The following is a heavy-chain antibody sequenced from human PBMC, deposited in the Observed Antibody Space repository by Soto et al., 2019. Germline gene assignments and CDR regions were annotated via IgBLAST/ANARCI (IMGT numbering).Heavy chain of an antibody. CDR2: ISYDGSNK. Sequence: QVQLVESGGGVVQPGRSLRLSCAASGFTFSSYAMHWVRQDPGKGLEWVAVISYDGSNKYYADAVNGRFTISRGNDKNMLNLQMNRLRAEDTAVYYCARDGEGVDVWGQGTKVTVSS. V-gene: IGHV3-30-3*01. CDR3: ARDGEGVDV. J-gene: IGHJ6*02. CDR1: GFTFSSYA.